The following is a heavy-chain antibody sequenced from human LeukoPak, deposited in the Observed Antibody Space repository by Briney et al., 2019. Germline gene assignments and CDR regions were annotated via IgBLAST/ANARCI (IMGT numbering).Heavy chain of an antibody. V-gene: IGHV4-39*01. Sequence: PETLSLTCIVSGVSISSSNYYWGWVRQPPGKGLEWIGNIYSSGSTYYNSSLKSRVTISIDTSNNQVSLKMSSMTAADTAVYYCAKSDGYGLIDSWGQGTLVTVSS. CDR3: AKSDGYGLIDS. D-gene: IGHD2-21*02. J-gene: IGHJ5*01. CDR1: GVSISSSNYY. CDR2: IYSSGST.